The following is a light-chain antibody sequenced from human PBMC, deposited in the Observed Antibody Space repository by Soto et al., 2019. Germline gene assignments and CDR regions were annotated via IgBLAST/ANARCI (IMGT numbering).Light chain of an antibody. V-gene: IGKV3-15*01. CDR1: QSISSN. CDR3: QQYNDWPTWT. CDR2: AAS. Sequence: EIVMTRSPATLSVSPGERATLSCRASQSISSNLAWYQQKPGQAPRLLISAASTRATGVPARFSGSGSGTEFTLTISSLQSEDCAAYYCQQYNDWPTWTFGQGTKVEIK. J-gene: IGKJ1*01.